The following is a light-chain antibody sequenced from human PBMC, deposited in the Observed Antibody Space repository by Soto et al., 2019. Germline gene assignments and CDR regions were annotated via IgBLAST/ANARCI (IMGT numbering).Light chain of an antibody. CDR1: QTIATY. CDR2: TSS. J-gene: IGKJ4*01. V-gene: IGKV1-39*01. Sequence: IEMTQSPASLSASVGDRVTITCRASQTIATYLNWFQHKSGRAPKLLIYTSSSVNSGVSSRFRGSGSWTDFTLTINDVQPEDSATYYCQQSYISLVTFGAGTKVEIK. CDR3: QQSYISLVT.